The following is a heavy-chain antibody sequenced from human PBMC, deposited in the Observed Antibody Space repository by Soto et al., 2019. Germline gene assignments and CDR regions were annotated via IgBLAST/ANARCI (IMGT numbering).Heavy chain of an antibody. J-gene: IGHJ4*02. V-gene: IGHV3-23*01. CDR1: GFTFSSYA. CDR2: ISGSGGST. D-gene: IGHD2-15*01. CDR3: AKGRGYCSGGSCYTDYFDY. Sequence: GGSLRLSCAASGFTFSSYAMSWVRQAPGKGLEWVSAISGSGGSTYYADSVKGRFTISRDNSKNTLYLQMNSLRAEDTAVYYCAKGRGYCSGGSCYTDYFDYWGQGTLVTVSS.